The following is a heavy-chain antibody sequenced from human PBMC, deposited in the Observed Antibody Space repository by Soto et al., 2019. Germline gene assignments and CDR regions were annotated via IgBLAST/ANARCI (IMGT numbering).Heavy chain of an antibody. D-gene: IGHD3-3*01. V-gene: IGHV3-30-3*01. CDR3: ARVPPVRYDFWRGLGSGGMDV. CDR1: GFTFSSYA. J-gene: IGHJ6*02. CDR2: ISYDGSNK. Sequence: GGSLRLSCAASGFTFSSYAMHWVRQAPGKGLEWVAVISYDGSNKYYADSVKGRFTISRDNSKNTLYLQMNSLRAEDTAVYYCARVPPVRYDFWRGLGSGGMDVWGQGTKVTVYS.